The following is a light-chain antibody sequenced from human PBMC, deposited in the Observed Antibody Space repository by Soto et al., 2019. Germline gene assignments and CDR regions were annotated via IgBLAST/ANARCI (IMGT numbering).Light chain of an antibody. V-gene: IGKV1-39*01. CDR3: QQSYGNPLT. CDR1: QSISNY. Sequence: DMEMTQSPSSLSASVGDRVTITCRASQSISNYLNWYQHKPGKVPKLLIYAASSLQSGVPTRFSGSGSGTEFTLTINSLQPEDFATYYCQQSYGNPLTFGGGTKIEIK. J-gene: IGKJ4*01. CDR2: AAS.